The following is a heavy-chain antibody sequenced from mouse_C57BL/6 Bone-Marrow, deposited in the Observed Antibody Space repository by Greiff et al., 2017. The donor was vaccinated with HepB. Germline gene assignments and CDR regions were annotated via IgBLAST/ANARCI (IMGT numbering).Heavy chain of an antibody. J-gene: IGHJ2*01. CDR2: IDPENGDT. CDR1: GFNITDDY. V-gene: IGHV14-4*01. D-gene: IGHD1-2*01. Sequence: EVKLQESGAELVRPGASVKLSCTASGFNITDDYMHWVKQRPEQGLEWIGWIDPENGDTEYASKFQGKATITADTSSNTAYMQLSSLTSEDTAVYYGTSSLLRLTRSYYFDYWGQGTTLTVSS. CDR3: TSSLLRLTRSYYFDY.